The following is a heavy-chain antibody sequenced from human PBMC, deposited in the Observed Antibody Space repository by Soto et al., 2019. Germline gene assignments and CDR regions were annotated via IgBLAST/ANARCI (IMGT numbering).Heavy chain of an antibody. CDR3: ARDVVLVGNISRWYYYYGMDV. D-gene: IGHD2-21*01. V-gene: IGHV3-74*01. CDR2: INSDGSST. J-gene: IGHJ6*02. Sequence: MRRSCPAAVFTGSSNMRRRISNAPGKWLVWVSRINSDGSSTYYADSVKGRFTISRDNAKNTLYLQMNSLRAEDTAVYYCARDVVLVGNISRWYYYYGMDVWGQGT. CDR1: VFTGSSNM.